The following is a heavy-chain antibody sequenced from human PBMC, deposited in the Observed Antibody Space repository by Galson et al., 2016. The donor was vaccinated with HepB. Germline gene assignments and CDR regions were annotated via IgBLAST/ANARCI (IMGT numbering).Heavy chain of an antibody. CDR2: INSDGSAT. J-gene: IGHJ6*02. D-gene: IGHD2-2*01. Sequence: SLRLSCAASGFTFTNYWMHWVRQVPGKGLVWVARINSDGSATRYADSVQGRFTISRDNAKHTLVLQISSLRAEDTSVYYCARESPAAVGYFGMDVWGQGTTVTVSS. CDR1: GFTFTNYW. V-gene: IGHV3-74*01. CDR3: ARESPAAVGYFGMDV.